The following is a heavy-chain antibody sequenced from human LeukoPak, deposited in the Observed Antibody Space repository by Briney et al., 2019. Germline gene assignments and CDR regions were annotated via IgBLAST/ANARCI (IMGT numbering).Heavy chain of an antibody. Sequence: GASVKVSCKASGYTFTGYYMHWVRQAPGQGLEWMGRINPNSGGTNYAQKFQGRVTITADESTSTAYMELSSLRSEDTAVYYCARDVLFGYSYGYEVDGMDVWGQGTTVTVSS. CDR3: ARDVLFGYSYGYEVDGMDV. J-gene: IGHJ6*02. V-gene: IGHV1-2*06. D-gene: IGHD5-18*01. CDR1: GYTFTGYY. CDR2: INPNSGGT.